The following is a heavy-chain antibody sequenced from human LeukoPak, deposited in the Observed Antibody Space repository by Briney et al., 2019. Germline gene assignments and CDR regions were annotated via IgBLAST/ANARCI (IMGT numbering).Heavy chain of an antibody. V-gene: IGHV4-34*01. J-gene: IGHJ2*01. CDR2: LNHSGST. D-gene: IGHD3-22*01. Sequence: SETLSLTCAVYGGYFSGYYWSWIRQPPGKGLEWIGELNHSGSTNYNPSLGSRVTMSVDTSKNQFSLKLSSVTAADSAVYYCARAARQGFTMIVVPFFYFDLWGRGTLVTVSS. CDR1: GGYFSGYY. CDR3: ARAARQGFTMIVVPFFYFDL.